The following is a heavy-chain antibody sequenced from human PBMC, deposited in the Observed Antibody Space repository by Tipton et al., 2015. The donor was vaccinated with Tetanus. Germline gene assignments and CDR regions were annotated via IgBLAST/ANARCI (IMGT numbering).Heavy chain of an antibody. CDR1: HGSITSYY. D-gene: IGHD3-3*01. Sequence: TLSLTCTVPHGSITSYYWTWMRQSPGKGLEWIGYIFYTGSTNYNPSFKSRVTMSVDTSKNQLSLKLDSVTSADTAVYYCATESRVFRRLLDWGPGILVTVSS. CDR3: ATESRVFRRLLD. V-gene: IGHV4-59*03. CDR2: IFYTGST. J-gene: IGHJ4*02.